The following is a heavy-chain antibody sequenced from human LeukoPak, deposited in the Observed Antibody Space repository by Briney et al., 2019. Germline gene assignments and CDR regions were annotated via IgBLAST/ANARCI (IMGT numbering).Heavy chain of an antibody. Sequence: SETLSLTCAVYGGSFSGYYWSWIRQPPGKGLEWIGEINHSGSTNYNPSLKGRVTISVDTSKNQFSLKLSSVTAADTAVYYCARGGPSGDPLDYWGQGTLVTVSS. CDR3: ARGGPSGDPLDY. J-gene: IGHJ4*02. V-gene: IGHV4-34*01. CDR1: GGSFSGYY. CDR2: INHSGST. D-gene: IGHD4-17*01.